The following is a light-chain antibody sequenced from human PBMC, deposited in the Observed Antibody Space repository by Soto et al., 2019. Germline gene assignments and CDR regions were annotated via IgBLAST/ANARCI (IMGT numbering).Light chain of an antibody. CDR1: QSVRSN. V-gene: IGKV3-15*01. CDR3: QKYDNWPRT. Sequence: DKVMTQSPATLSLSPGDSATLSCRASQSVRSNLAWYQQKTGQPPRILIYDDSTRATRIPYRLSGSGSGTELNLTISRLQSEDFAVYYCQKYDNWPRTCGQGTKVDIK. J-gene: IGKJ1*01. CDR2: DDS.